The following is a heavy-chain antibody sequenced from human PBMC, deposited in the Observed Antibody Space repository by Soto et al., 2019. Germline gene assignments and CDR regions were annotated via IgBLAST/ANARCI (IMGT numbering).Heavy chain of an antibody. CDR2: ISHSGDRT. CDR1: GFTFTSYA. V-gene: IGHV3-23*01. D-gene: IGHD3-10*01. J-gene: IGHJ4*02. Sequence: GGSLRLSCAASGFTFTSYAMSWVRQAPGKGPEWVSGISHSGDRTYYADSVKGRFTISRDNSKNTLNLQMNSLRAEDTAVYYCPRGVMDFDYWGQGILVTVS. CDR3: PRGVMDFDY.